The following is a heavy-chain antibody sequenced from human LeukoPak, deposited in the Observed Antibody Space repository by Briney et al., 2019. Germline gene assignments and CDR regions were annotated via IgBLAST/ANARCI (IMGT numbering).Heavy chain of an antibody. Sequence: PGGSLRLSCTASGFTFGDYAMSWFRQAPGQGLEWVGFIRSKAYGGTTEYAASVKGRFTISRDDSKSIAYLQMNSLKTEDTAVYYCTRPADSGYDDAFDIWGQGTMVTVSS. CDR1: GFTFGDYA. CDR3: TRPADSGYDDAFDI. D-gene: IGHD5-12*01. V-gene: IGHV3-49*03. J-gene: IGHJ3*02. CDR2: IRSKAYGGTT.